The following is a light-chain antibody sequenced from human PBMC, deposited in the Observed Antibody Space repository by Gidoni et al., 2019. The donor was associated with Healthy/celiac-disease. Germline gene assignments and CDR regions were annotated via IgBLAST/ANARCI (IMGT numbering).Light chain of an antibody. J-gene: IGKJ1*01. CDR3: QQYGSSPPT. V-gene: IGKV3-20*01. CDR1: QSVSSSY. Sequence: EIVLTQSPGTLSLSPGERATLSCRASQSVSSSYLAWYQQKPGQAPRPLIYGASSRATGIPDRFSGSGSGTDFTLTISRLEPEDFAVYYCQQYGSSPPTFGQXTKVEIK. CDR2: GAS.